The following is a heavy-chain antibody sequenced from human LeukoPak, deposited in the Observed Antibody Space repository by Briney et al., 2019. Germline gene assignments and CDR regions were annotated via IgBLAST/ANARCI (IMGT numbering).Heavy chain of an antibody. CDR2: ISSNGGTT. CDR1: GFTLSSYA. D-gene: IGHD3-22*01. J-gene: IGHJ4*02. Sequence: AGGSLRLSCAASGFTLSSYAMHWVRQAPGKGLEYVSAISSNGGTTYYANSVKGRFTISRDNSKNTLYLQMGSLRAEDMAVYYCARAIHSSGYPPVDYWGQGTLVTVSS. CDR3: ARAIHSSGYPPVDY. V-gene: IGHV3-64*01.